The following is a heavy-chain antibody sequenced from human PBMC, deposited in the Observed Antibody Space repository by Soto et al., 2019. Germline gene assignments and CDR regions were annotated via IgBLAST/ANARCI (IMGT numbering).Heavy chain of an antibody. D-gene: IGHD1-26*01. CDR2: IYPGDSDT. J-gene: IGHJ3*02. CDR3: ARQLPPYSRSSDALDI. CDR1: GYSFTSYW. V-gene: IGHV5-51*01. Sequence: GESLKISCKCSGYSFTSYWIGWVRQMPGKGLEWMGIIYPGDSDTSYSQSFQGQVTISADKSISTAYLQWSSLKASDTAMYYCARQLPPYSRSSDALDIWGQGTMVTVS.